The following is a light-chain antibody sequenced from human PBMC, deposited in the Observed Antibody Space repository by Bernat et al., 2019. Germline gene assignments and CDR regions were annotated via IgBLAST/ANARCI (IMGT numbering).Light chain of an antibody. Sequence: IVMTQSPATLSVSPGERATLSCRASQSVRSTLAWYQQIPGQAPRLLIYGASTRATGIPARFSGSGSGTEFTLTISSLRSEDFAVYYCQHYSSWPLTFGGGTKVEIK. CDR3: QHYSSWPLT. CDR1: QSVRST. J-gene: IGKJ4*01. V-gene: IGKV3-15*01. CDR2: GAS.